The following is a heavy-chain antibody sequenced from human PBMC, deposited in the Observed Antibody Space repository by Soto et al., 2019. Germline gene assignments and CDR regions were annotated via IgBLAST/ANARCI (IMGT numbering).Heavy chain of an antibody. CDR3: ARGLTYGSGSYYYYYGMDV. CDR1: VFTVSSNY. V-gene: IGHV3-53*01. D-gene: IGHD3-10*01. J-gene: IGHJ6*02. CDR2: IYSGGST. Sequence: PGWSLRLSCASSVFTVSSNYMSWVRQAPGKGLEWVSVIYSGGSTYYADSVKGRFTISGDNSKNTLYLQMNSLRAEDTAVYYCARGLTYGSGSYYYYYGMDVWGQGTTVT.